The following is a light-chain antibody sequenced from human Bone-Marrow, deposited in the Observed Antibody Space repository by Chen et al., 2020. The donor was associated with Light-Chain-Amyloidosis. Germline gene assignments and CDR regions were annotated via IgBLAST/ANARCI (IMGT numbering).Light chain of an antibody. J-gene: IGLJ3*02. Sequence: NFMLTQPHSVSESPGKTVIISCTRSSGSIATNYVQCYQQRPGSSPTTVIYEDDQRPSGVPDRFSGSIDRSSNSASLPISGLKTEDEADYYCQSYQGSSQGAFGGGTKLTVL. CDR2: EDD. CDR3: QSYQGSSQGA. V-gene: IGLV6-57*01. CDR1: SGSIATNY.